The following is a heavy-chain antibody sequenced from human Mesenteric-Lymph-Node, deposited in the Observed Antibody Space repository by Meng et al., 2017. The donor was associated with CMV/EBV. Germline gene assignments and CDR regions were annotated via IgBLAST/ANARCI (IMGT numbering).Heavy chain of an antibody. CDR1: GGSFSGYY. D-gene: IGHD3-3*01. CDR3: AREVWSYYYYYGMDV. Sequence: SETLSLTCAVYGGSFSGYYWSWIRQPPGKGLEWIGEINHSGSTNYNPSLKSRVTISVDTSKNQFSLKLSSVTAAGTAVYYCAREVWSYYYYYGMDVWGQGTTVTVSS. CDR2: INHSGST. J-gene: IGHJ6*02. V-gene: IGHV4-34*01.